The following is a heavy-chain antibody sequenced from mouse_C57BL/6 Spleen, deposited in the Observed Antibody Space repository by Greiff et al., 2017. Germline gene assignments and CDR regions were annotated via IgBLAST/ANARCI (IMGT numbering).Heavy chain of an antibody. CDR3: ARGYDYGYFDY. D-gene: IGHD2-4*01. CDR1: GISITTGNYR. CDR2: IYYSGTI. V-gene: IGHV3-5*01. J-gene: IGHJ2*01. Sequence: EVQLQESGPGLVKPSQTVFLTCTVTGISITTGNYRWSWIRQFPGNKLEWIGYIYYSGTITYNPSLTSRTTITRDTPKNQFYLEMNSLTAEDTATYYCARGYDYGYFDYWGQGTTLTVSS.